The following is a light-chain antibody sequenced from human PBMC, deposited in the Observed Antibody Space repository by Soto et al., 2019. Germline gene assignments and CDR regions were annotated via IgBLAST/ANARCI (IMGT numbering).Light chain of an antibody. CDR3: QPRCKWPLT. CDR2: DAS. CDR1: QSVSSY. J-gene: IGKJ4*01. V-gene: IGKV3-11*01. Sequence: EIVLTQSPSTLSLSPGDRATISCRASQSVSSYLAWYQQKPGQAPRLLIYDASNWATGIPARFSGSGSGTEFPSPNHNPEPEDFGDYYCQPRCKWPLTFGGGTKVEIK.